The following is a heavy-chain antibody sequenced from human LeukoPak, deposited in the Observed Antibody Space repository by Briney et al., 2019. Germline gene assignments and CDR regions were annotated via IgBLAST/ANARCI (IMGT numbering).Heavy chain of an antibody. J-gene: IGHJ4*02. CDR3: ARFCSGGSCYYAIDY. CDR2: IKQDGSEK. CDR1: GFTFSSYW. Sequence: PGGSLRLSCAASGFTFSSYWMSWVRQAPGKGLEWVANIKQDGSEKYYVDSVKGRFTISRDNAKNSLYLQMNSLRAEDTAVYYCARFCSGGSCYYAIDYWGQGTLATVSS. D-gene: IGHD2-15*01. V-gene: IGHV3-7*01.